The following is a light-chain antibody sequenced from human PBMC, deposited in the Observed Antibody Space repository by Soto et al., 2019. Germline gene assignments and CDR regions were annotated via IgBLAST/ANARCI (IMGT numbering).Light chain of an antibody. CDR2: SAS. Sequence: DIQMTQSPSSLSASVGDRVTITCRASRDISRWLAWYQQRPGTAPKSLIHSASTLQSGVPSRFSGSGSGTEFTLTISSLQPEDFATYYCQQYNSYPWTFGQGTKVEIK. CDR3: QQYNSYPWT. J-gene: IGKJ1*01. CDR1: RDISRW. V-gene: IGKV1D-16*01.